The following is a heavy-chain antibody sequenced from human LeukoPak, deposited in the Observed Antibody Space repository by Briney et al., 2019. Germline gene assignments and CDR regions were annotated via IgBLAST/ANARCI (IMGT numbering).Heavy chain of an antibody. J-gene: IGHJ6*03. CDR2: ISGSGGST. CDR3: AKDVSGSYSRGYYYYYYMDV. D-gene: IGHD1-26*01. V-gene: IGHV3-23*01. CDR1: GFTFSSYA. Sequence: GGSLRLSCAASGFTFSSYAMSWVRQAPGKGLEWVSAISGSGGSTYYADSVKGRFTISRDNSKNTLYLQMNSLRAEDTAVYYCAKDVSGSYSRGYYYYYYMDVWGKGTTVTVSS.